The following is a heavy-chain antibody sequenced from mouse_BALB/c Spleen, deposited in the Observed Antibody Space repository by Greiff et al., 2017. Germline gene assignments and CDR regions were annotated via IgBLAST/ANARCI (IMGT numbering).Heavy chain of an antibody. D-gene: IGHD3-1*01. V-gene: IGHV5-4*02. J-gene: IGHJ4*01. CDR1: GFTFSDYY. CDR3: ARARATYAMDY. CDR2: ISDGGSYT. Sequence: EVKLVESGGGLVKPGGSLKLSCAASGFTFSDYYMYWVRQTPEKRLEWVATISDGGSYTYYPDSVKGRFTISRDNAKNNLYLQMSSLKSEDTAMYYCARARATYAMDYWGQGTSVTVSS.